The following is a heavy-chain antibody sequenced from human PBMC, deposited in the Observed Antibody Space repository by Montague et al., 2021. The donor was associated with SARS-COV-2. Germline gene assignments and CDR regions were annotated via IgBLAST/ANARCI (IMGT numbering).Heavy chain of an antibody. CDR3: SRACITMIVVVNAFDI. Sequence: TLSLTCTVSGGSISSGGYYWSWIRQHPGKGLEWIGYIYYSGSTYYNPSLKRRVTISVDTSNNQFSLKLSSVTAADTAVYSCSRACITMIVVVNAFDIWGQGTMVTVSS. V-gene: IGHV4-31*03. D-gene: IGHD3-22*01. CDR2: IYYSGST. J-gene: IGHJ3*02. CDR1: GGSISSGGYY.